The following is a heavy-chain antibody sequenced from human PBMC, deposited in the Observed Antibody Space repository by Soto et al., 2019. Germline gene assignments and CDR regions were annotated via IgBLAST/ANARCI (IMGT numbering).Heavy chain of an antibody. D-gene: IGHD2-8*02. J-gene: IGHJ4*02. V-gene: IGHV1-8*01. CDR2: MNPNSGNT. CDR3: ASWWHEKYYFDY. Sequence: GASVKVSCKASGYTFTSYDINWVRQATGQGLEWMGWMNPNSGNTGYAQKFQGRVTMTRNTSISTAYMELSSLRPEDTAVYYCASWWHEKYYFDYWGQGTLVTLSS. CDR1: GYTFTSYD.